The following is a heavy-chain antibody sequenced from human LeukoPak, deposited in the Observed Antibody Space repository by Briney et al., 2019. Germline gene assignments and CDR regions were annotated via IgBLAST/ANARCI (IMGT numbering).Heavy chain of an antibody. CDR1: GFTFGDYA. CDR2: IRSKTYGGTP. Sequence: AGGSLRLSCTASGFTFGDYAVSWVRQAPGKGLEWIGFIRSKTYGGTPEYAASVKGRFTISRDDSNSIAYLQMNSLKTEDTAVYYCARDSLPTFSGYYYCMDVWGKGTTVAISS. J-gene: IGHJ6*03. V-gene: IGHV3-49*04. CDR3: ARDSLPTFSGYYYCMDV.